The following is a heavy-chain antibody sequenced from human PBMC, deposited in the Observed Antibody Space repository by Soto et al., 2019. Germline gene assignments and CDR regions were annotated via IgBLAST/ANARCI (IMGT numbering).Heavy chain of an antibody. CDR2: IYRGRAT. CDR3: ARDRSDSSRADSFDI. D-gene: IGHD6-25*01. V-gene: IGHV3-53*01. Sequence: GSLRLSCAVSGFSVSNTYMSWVRQAPGKGLEWISVIYRGRATYYADSVKGRFTISRDDSRNTVYLQMNSLTTEDTAVYFCARDRSDSSRADSFDIWGQGTMVTV. J-gene: IGHJ3*02. CDR1: GFSVSNTY.